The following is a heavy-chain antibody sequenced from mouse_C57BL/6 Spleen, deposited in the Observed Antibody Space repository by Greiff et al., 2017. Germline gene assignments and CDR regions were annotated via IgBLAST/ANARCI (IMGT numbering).Heavy chain of an antibody. CDR1: GYTFTSYW. D-gene: IGHD1-1*01. V-gene: IGHV1-50*01. J-gene: IGHJ2*01. Sequence: VQLQQPGAELVKPGASVKLSCKASGYTFTSYWMQWVKQRPGQGLEWIGEIDPSDSYTNYNQKFKGKATLTVDTSSSTAYMQLSSLTSEDSAVYYCARSLTTVVAPFDYWGQGTTLTVSS. CDR3: ARSLTTVVAPFDY. CDR2: IDPSDSYT.